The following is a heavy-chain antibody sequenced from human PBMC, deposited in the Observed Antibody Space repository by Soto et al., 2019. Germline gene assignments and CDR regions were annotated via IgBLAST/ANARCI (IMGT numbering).Heavy chain of an antibody. V-gene: IGHV1-18*01. CDR2: ISTYNGDT. D-gene: IGHD5-12*01. Sequence: QVQLVQSGAEVKKPRASVKVSCKASGCRMRQAPGQGLEWMGWISTYNGDTNYAQTFQGRVTMTTDTSTSTVHMEVRSLRSDDTAVYYCAREGVAPYYYYGMDVWGQGTPVTVSS. J-gene: IGHJ6*02. CDR1: GC. CDR3: AREGVAPYYYYGMDV.